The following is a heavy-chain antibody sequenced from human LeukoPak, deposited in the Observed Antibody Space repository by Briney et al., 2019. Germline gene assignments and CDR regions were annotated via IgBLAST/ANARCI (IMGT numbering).Heavy chain of an antibody. J-gene: IGHJ2*01. CDR1: GDSISSNRYY. Sequence: SEALSLTCTASGDSISSNRYYWVWLRPPPGQVLEWIGSFYYRGSPYYNPSLKNRVTISVDTSKNQFSLKLSSVTAANTAIYYCARQSCTDTSCTVFRWYFDLWGRGTLVTVSS. CDR3: ARQSCTDTSCTVFRWYFDL. D-gene: IGHD2-2*01. CDR2: FYYRGSP. V-gene: IGHV4-39*01.